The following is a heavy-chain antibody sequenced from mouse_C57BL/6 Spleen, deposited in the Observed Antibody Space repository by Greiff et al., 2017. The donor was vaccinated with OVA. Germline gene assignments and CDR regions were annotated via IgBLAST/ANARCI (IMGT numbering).Heavy chain of an antibody. CDR3: ARPYGSREDYFDY. CDR2: IDPSDSYT. J-gene: IGHJ2*01. D-gene: IGHD1-1*01. CDR1: GYTFTSYW. Sequence: QVQLQQPGAELVMPGASVKLSCKASGYTFTSYWMHWVKQRPGQGLEWIGEIDPSDSYTNYNQKFKGKSTLTVDKSSSTAYMQLSSLTSVDSAVYYCARPYGSREDYFDYWGQGTTLTVSS. V-gene: IGHV1-69*01.